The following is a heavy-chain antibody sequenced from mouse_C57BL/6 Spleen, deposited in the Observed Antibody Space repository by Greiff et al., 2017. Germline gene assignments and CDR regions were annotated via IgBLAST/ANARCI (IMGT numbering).Heavy chain of an antibody. CDR3: ARHEEGLRSLYYFDY. V-gene: IGHV1-62-2*01. CDR1: GYTFTEYT. CDR2: FYPGSGSI. Sequence: QVQLKESGAELVKPGASVKLSCKASGYTFTEYTIHWVKQRSGQGLEWIGWFYPGSGSIKYNEKFKDKATLTADKSSSTVYMELSRLTSEDSAVYFCARHEEGLRSLYYFDYWGQGTTLTVSS. J-gene: IGHJ2*01. D-gene: IGHD1-1*01.